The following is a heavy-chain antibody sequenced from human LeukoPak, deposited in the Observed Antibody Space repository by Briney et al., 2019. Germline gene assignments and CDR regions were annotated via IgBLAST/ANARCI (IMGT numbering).Heavy chain of an antibody. CDR3: TTDYRYLYWNPLFVY. J-gene: IGHJ4*02. CDR2: IKSKTDCGTT. CDR1: GFPFSYTW. Sequence: GGSQRPFCAASGFPFSYTWMSGAPQAPGRAREWVGHIKSKTDCGTTDYGASVKGRLTISRDDSRNTVYLQMNSMKTEDTAVYYCTTDYRYLYWNPLFVYWGQGTLVTVSS. D-gene: IGHD3-9*01. V-gene: IGHV3-15*01.